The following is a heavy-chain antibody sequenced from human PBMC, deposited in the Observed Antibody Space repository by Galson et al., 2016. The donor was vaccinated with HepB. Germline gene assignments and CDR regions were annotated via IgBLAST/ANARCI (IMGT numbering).Heavy chain of an antibody. CDR3: ARPRGGSWTFDY. J-gene: IGHJ4*02. CDR2: IKQDGSEK. Sequence: SLRLSCAASGFPLSSYWMTWVRQAPGKGLEWVANIKQDGSEKHYVDSVKGRYTISRDNAKNSVYLQMNTLRVEDTAFYYCARPRGGSWTFDYWGQGTLVTVSS. V-gene: IGHV3-7*01. D-gene: IGHD2-15*01. CDR1: GFPLSSYW.